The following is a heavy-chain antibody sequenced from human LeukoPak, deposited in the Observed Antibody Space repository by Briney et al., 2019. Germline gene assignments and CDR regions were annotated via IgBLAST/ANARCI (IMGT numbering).Heavy chain of an antibody. D-gene: IGHD2-8*01. J-gene: IGHJ3*02. Sequence: ASVKVSCKASGYTFTGYYMHWVRQAPGQGLEWMGWINPNSGGTNYAQKFQGRVIMTRDTSISTAYMELSRLRSDDTAVYYCARDRSVLRPDAFDIWGQGTMVTVSS. CDR2: INPNSGGT. CDR3: ARDRSVLRPDAFDI. CDR1: GYTFTGYY. V-gene: IGHV1-2*02.